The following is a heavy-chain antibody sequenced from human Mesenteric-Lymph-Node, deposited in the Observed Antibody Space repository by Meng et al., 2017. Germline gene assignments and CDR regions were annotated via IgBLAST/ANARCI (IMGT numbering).Heavy chain of an antibody. Sequence: GGSLRLSCAASGFTFSSYGMHWVRQAPGKGLEWVAVISYDGSNKYYADSVKGRFTISRDNSKNTLYLQMNSLRAEDTAVYYCARDGRANCGGDCKHFDYWGQGTLVTVSS. CDR3: ARDGRANCGGDCKHFDY. D-gene: IGHD2-21*02. J-gene: IGHJ4*02. V-gene: IGHV3-30*06. CDR2: ISYDGSNK. CDR1: GFTFSSYG.